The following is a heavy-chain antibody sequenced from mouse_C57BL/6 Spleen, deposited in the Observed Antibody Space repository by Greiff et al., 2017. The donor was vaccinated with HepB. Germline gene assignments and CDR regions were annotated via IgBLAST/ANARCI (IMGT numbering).Heavy chain of an antibody. CDR1: GFTFSSYA. Sequence: DVHLVESGEGLVKPGGSLKLSCAASGFTFSSYAMSWVRQTPEKRLEWVAYISSGGDYIYYADTVKGRFTISRDNARNTLSLQMSSLKSEDTAMYYCTREGSNFYFDYWGQGTTLTVSS. D-gene: IGHD2-5*01. CDR2: ISSGGDYI. V-gene: IGHV5-9-1*02. J-gene: IGHJ2*01. CDR3: TREGSNFYFDY.